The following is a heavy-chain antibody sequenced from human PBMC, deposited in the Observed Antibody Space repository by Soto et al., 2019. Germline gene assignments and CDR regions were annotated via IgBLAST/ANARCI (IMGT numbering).Heavy chain of an antibody. J-gene: IGHJ2*01. CDR2: IIPIFGTA. V-gene: IGHV1-69*01. D-gene: IGHD3-22*01. CDR1: GGTFSSYA. CDR3: AREVESGDYYASSGPPGVWYFDL. Sequence: QVQLVQSGAEVKKPGSSVKVSCKASGGTFSSYAISWVRQAPGQGLEWMGGIIPIFGTANYAQKFQGRVTITADESTSTAYMELSSLRSEDTAVYYCAREVESGDYYASSGPPGVWYFDLWGRGTLVTVSS.